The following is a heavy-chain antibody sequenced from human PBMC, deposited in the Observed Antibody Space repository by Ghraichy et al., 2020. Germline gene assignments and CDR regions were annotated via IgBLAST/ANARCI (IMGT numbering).Heavy chain of an antibody. J-gene: IGHJ4*02. D-gene: IGHD3-16*01. Sequence: SETLSLTCTVSGGSISSYYWSWIRQPPGKGLEWIGYIYYSGSTNYNPSLKSRVTISVDTSKNQFSLKLSSVTAADTAVYYCARNDYDYAFDYWGQGTLVTVSS. CDR3: ARNDYDYAFDY. CDR2: IYYSGST. CDR1: GGSISSYY. V-gene: IGHV4-59*08.